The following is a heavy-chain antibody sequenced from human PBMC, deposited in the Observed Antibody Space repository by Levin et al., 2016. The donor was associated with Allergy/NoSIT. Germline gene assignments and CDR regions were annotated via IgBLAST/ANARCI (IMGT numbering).Heavy chain of an antibody. V-gene: IGHV3-15*01. D-gene: IGHD1-26*01. CDR3: TTEEIYEEGATEGDY. CDR2: IKSKTDGGTT. J-gene: IGHJ4*02. CDR1: GFTFSNAW. Sequence: GESLKISCAASGFTFSNAWMSWVRQAPGKGLEWVGRIKSKTDGGTTDYAAPVKGRFTISRDDSKNTLYLQMNSLKTEDTAVYYCTTEEIYEEGATEGDYWGQGTLVTVSS.